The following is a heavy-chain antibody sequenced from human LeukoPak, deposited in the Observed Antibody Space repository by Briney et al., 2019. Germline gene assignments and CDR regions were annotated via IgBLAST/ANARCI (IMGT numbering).Heavy chain of an antibody. V-gene: IGHV4-34*01. Sequence: PSETLSLTCTVSGGSISSYYWSWIRQPPGKGLEWIGEINHSGSTNYNPSLKSRVTISVDTSKNQFSLKLSSVTAADTAVYYCARGRTAQPGYNWFDPWGQGTLVTVSS. CDR3: ARGRTAQPGYNWFDP. CDR2: INHSGST. D-gene: IGHD1-1*01. CDR1: GGSISSYY. J-gene: IGHJ5*02.